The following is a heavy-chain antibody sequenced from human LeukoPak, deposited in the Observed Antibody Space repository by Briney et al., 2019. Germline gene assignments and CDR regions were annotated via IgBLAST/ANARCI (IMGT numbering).Heavy chain of an antibody. Sequence: SETLSLTCTVSGDSISRNIYYWCWIRQSAGKGLEWIGRLNPSGTTSSNPSLKSRLTMSLDPSENKVSLKLSSVTPPDTALYYCARGPPYGDYFDYWGQGSLVTVSS. CDR1: GDSISRNIYY. V-gene: IGHV4-61*02. J-gene: IGHJ4*02. CDR2: LNPSGTT. D-gene: IGHD4-17*01. CDR3: ARGPPYGDYFDY.